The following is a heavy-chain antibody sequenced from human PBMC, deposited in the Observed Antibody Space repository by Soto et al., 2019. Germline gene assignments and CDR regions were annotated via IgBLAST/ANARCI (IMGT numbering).Heavy chain of an antibody. CDR2: ILNDGSNE. J-gene: IGHJ4*02. CDR1: GFTFSRFG. V-gene: IGHV3-33*01. Sequence: QVQLVESGGGMVQPGTSLRLSCAASGFTFSRFGMHWVRQAPGKGLEWVGVILNDGSNEKYADSVKGRFTISRDNSKNTLCLQMNSLRAEDTAVYYCARDGDFDDNGLDYWGQGTLVTVSS. D-gene: IGHD2-21*02. CDR3: ARDGDFDDNGLDY.